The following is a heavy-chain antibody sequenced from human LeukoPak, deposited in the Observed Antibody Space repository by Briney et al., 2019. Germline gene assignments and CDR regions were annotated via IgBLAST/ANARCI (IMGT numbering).Heavy chain of an antibody. CDR1: GFTFRSHW. D-gene: IGHD5-12*01. CDR2: IKEDGSENK. CDR3: ARGGYRYEY. Sequence: GGSLRLSCAASGFTFRSHWMSWVRQAPGKGLEWVANIKEDGSENKYNEDSGKGRFTISKNNTKKSLYLQMNSLRAEDMAVYYCARGGYRYEYWGQGTLVTVSS. V-gene: IGHV3-7*04. J-gene: IGHJ4*02.